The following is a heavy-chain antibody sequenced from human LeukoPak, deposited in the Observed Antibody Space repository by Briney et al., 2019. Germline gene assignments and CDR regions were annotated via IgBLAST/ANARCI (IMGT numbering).Heavy chain of an antibody. J-gene: IGHJ4*02. D-gene: IGHD4-17*01. V-gene: IGHV4-59*01. Sequence: SETLSLTCTVSGGSISSYYWSWIRQPPGKGLGWIGYIYSSGSTNYNPSLKSRVTMSVDTSNNQFSLKLSSVTAADTAVYYCARETVTQRNFDYWGQGTLVTVSS. CDR3: ARETVTQRNFDY. CDR2: IYSSGST. CDR1: GGSISSYY.